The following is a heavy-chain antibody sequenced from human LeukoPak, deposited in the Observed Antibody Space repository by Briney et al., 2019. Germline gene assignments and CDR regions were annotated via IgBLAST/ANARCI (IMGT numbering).Heavy chain of an antibody. CDR3: ARESSGYFY. J-gene: IGHJ4*02. CDR1: GFTLSTYS. CDR2: ISSGSSFI. D-gene: IGHD3-22*01. V-gene: IGHV3-21*01. Sequence: GGSLRLSCAASGFTLSTYSMNWVRQAPGKGLEWVSSISSGSSFIYYADSVKGRFTISRDNAKNSLFMQMNSLRAEDTAVYYCARESSGYFYWGQGTLVTVSS.